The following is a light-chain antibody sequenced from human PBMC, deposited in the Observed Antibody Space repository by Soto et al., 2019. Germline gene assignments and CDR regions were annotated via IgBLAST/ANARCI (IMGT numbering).Light chain of an antibody. CDR1: QSVGAN. CDR3: NKYNDWA. J-gene: IGKJ1*01. CDR2: GAS. V-gene: IGKV3-15*01. Sequence: EIVMTQSPGTLSVSPGERATLSGRTIQSVGANVAWYQLRRGQAHRLLIYGASTRATGIPARVSGSGSGTEFTLTISSLHSDDSEVYYCNKYNDWAFGQGTKVEIK.